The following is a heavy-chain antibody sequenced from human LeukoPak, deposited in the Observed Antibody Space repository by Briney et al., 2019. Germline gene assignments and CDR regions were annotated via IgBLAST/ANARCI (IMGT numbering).Heavy chain of an antibody. D-gene: IGHD5-24*01. CDR2: IKQDGSKK. Sequence: PGGSLRLSCVASGFPFSSYCMTWVRQAPGKELQWVAHIKQDGSKKSYVDSVKGRFTISRDNAKNSLYLQMNSLRAEDTAIYYCTRVGYIDEGIDYWGEGTLVTVSS. CDR3: TRVGYIDEGIDY. CDR1: GFPFSSYC. V-gene: IGHV3-7*04. J-gene: IGHJ4*02.